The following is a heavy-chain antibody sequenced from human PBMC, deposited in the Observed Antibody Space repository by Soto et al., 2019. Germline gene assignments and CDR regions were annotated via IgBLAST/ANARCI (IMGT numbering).Heavy chain of an antibody. CDR1: GFTFRNYG. Sequence: ESGGGVVQPGRSLRLSCAPSGFTFRNYGMHWVRQAPGKGLQWVAGMTGSGGDIRYADSVKGRFTISKDNSKNTLYLQMNSLRAEDTAMYYCAKDAVYGDGLWLAANWGQGTLVTVSS. CDR2: MTGSGGDI. CDR3: AKDAVYGDGLWLAAN. J-gene: IGHJ4*02. D-gene: IGHD2-21*02. V-gene: IGHV3-30*18.